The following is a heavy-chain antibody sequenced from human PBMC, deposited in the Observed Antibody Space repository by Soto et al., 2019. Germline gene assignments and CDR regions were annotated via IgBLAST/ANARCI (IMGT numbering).Heavy chain of an antibody. CDR1: GGSISSYY. Sequence: PSETLSLTCTVSGGSISSYYWSWIRQPPGKGLEWIGYIYYSGSTNYNPSLKSRVTISVDTSKNQVPLKLTSVTTADTAVYFCARPAYGSGNYYAPHYYYAMDVWGQGTTVTVSS. D-gene: IGHD3-10*01. J-gene: IGHJ6*02. CDR2: IYYSGST. CDR3: ARPAYGSGNYYAPHYYYAMDV. V-gene: IGHV4-59*01.